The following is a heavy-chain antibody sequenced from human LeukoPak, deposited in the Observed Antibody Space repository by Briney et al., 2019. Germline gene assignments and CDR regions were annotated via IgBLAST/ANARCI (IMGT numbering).Heavy chain of an antibody. D-gene: IGHD5-18*01. CDR3: ASLDTAFIQTGGY. Sequence: PGGSLRLSCVASGFPFSPIWMSWVRQAPGKGLEWVAMIKQTASETHYVDSVRGRFSVSRDSAKSSLYLQMNSLKADDTAVYYCASLDTAFIQTGGYWGQGTLVTVSS. CDR1: GFPFSPIW. J-gene: IGHJ4*02. V-gene: IGHV3-7*01. CDR2: IKQTASET.